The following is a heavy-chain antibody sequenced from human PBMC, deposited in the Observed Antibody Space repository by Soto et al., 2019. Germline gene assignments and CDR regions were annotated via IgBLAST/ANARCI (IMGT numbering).Heavy chain of an antibody. D-gene: IGHD3-16*01. J-gene: IGHJ1*01. Sequence: QVQLQQWGAGLLKPSETLSLSCAVYGGSFSGYYWSWIRQPPGKGLEWIGEINHSGSTNYNPSLKGRVTISVDTSKNQLSLRLRSVTAANSAVYSCASILRYLWGQGTLVTVSS. CDR3: ASILRYL. CDR2: INHSGST. V-gene: IGHV4-34*01. CDR1: GGSFSGYY.